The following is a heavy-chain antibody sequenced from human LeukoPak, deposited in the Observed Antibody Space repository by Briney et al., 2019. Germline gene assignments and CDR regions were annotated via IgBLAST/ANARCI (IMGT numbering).Heavy chain of an antibody. CDR3: YKGTVTTKGGFYYYYYMDV. V-gene: IGHV1-2*02. CDR2: INPNSGGT. D-gene: IGHD4-17*01. J-gene: IGHJ6*03. CDR1: GYTFTGYY. Sequence: ASVKVSCKASGYTFTGYYMHWVRQAPGQGLEWMGWINPNSGGTNYAQKFQGRVTMTRDTSISTAYMELSRLRSDDTAVYYCYKGTVTTKGGFYYYYYMDVWGKGTTVTVSS.